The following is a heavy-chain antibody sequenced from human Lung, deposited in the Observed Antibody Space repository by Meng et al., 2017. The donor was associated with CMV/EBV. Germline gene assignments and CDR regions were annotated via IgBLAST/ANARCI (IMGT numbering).Heavy chain of an antibody. J-gene: IGHJ4*02. CDR2: VSDGGDYV. CDR3: ARDLGYCSRNYCYMFYFDY. Sequence: GESXKISCAASGFSFNTYTLNWVRQAPGKGLEWVSSVSDGGDYVYYADSVKGRFTISRDNARNSLFLQMNSLRAEDTAVYYCARDLGYCSRNYCYMFYFDYWXQETLVTVSS. V-gene: IGHV3-21*01. D-gene: IGHD2-2*02. CDR1: GFSFNTYT.